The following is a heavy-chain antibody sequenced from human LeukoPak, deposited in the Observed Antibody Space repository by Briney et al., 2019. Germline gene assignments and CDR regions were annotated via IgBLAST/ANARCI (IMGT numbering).Heavy chain of an antibody. CDR3: AKDEGIAAADTDY. Sequence: GGSLRLSCAGAGFTLSTYSMSWVRQAPGKGLEWVSFISTTSSTTYYADSLRGRFTISRDNAKNSLYLQMNSLRAEDTAVYYCAKDEGIAAADTDYWGQGTLVTVSS. V-gene: IGHV3-48*04. CDR1: GFTLSTYS. D-gene: IGHD6-13*01. J-gene: IGHJ4*02. CDR2: ISTTSSTT.